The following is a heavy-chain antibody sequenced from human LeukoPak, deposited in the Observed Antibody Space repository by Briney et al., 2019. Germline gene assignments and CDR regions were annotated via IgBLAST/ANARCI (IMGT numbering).Heavy chain of an antibody. V-gene: IGHV3-23*01. Sequence: GGSLRLSYAASGFNFSRSAMSWVGQAPAKGLAWVSAISGSGGRTYYPDSVERRFTISRDNSKNTLYLQMNSLRAEDTALYYCARAYFYDSSGFDAFDIWGQGTMVTVSS. D-gene: IGHD3-22*01. J-gene: IGHJ3*02. CDR3: ARAYFYDSSGFDAFDI. CDR2: ISGSGGRT. CDR1: GFNFSRSA.